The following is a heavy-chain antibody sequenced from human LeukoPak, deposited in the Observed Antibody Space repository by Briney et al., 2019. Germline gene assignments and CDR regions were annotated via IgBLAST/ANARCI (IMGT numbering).Heavy chain of an antibody. CDR2: VGCGGYPI. Sequence: GSLSLSCAPSGLTSTSYIINWVRQAARQGLGWVSYVGCGGYPIYFADSVKGRFTMSRDNAKNSVYLQMNSLRPEDTAVYYCVRDGASWGGDAFDIWGQGTMVTVSS. CDR3: VRDGASWGGDAFDI. D-gene: IGHD3-10*01. V-gene: IGHV3-48*04. J-gene: IGHJ3*02. CDR1: GLTSTSYI.